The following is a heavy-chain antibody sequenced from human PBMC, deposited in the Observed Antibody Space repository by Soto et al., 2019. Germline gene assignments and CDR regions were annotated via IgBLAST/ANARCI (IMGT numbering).Heavy chain of an antibody. Sequence: PSETLSLTCTVSGGSISSGGYYWSWIRQHPGKGLEWIGYIYYSGSTYYNPSLKSRVTISVDTSKNQFSLKLSSVTAADTAVYYCARDLWGYCGTDCYPLDVWGQGTXVTVSS. V-gene: IGHV4-31*03. CDR2: IYYSGST. D-gene: IGHD2-21*02. CDR1: GGSISSGGYY. CDR3: ARDLWGYCGTDCYPLDV. J-gene: IGHJ6*02.